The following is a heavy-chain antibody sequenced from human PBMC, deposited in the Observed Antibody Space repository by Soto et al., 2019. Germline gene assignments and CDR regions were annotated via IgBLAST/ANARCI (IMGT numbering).Heavy chain of an antibody. Sequence: GESLKISCKASGYSFTTDWIGWVRQMPGKGLEWMGIIYPGDSDTRYSPSFQGQVTVSADKSISTAYLQWSSLKASDTAMYYCARYWHSFSSNCFRGIDVWGQGTTVTVSS. V-gene: IGHV5-51*01. CDR1: GYSFTTDW. CDR3: ARYWHSFSSNCFRGIDV. J-gene: IGHJ6*02. CDR2: IYPGDSDT. D-gene: IGHD2-21*01.